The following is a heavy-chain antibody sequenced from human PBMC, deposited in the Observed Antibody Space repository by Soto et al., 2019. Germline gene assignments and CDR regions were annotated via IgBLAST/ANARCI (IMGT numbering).Heavy chain of an antibody. V-gene: IGHV3-30*04. Sequence: QVHLVESGGGVVQPGRSLRLSCAASGFMFSTSAIHWVRQAPGNGLEWGAAISSDGKIEYYADSVKGRFTISRDNSKNTLFLQLNSLRGEDTAVYFCACVRTPSMITFGGVLANWGQGTLVTVSS. CDR1: GFMFSTSA. J-gene: IGHJ4*02. D-gene: IGHD3-16*01. CDR2: ISSDGKIE. CDR3: ACVRTPSMITFGGVLAN.